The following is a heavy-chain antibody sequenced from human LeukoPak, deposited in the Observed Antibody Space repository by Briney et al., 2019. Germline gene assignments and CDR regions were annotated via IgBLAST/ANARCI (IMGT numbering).Heavy chain of an antibody. D-gene: IGHD2-2*01. V-gene: IGHV3-23*01. CDR2: ISGSGGST. Sequence: GGSLRLSCAASGFTFSNYAMSWVRQAPGKGLEWVPAISGSGGSTYYADSVKGRFTISRDNSKNTLYLQMNSLRAEDTAVYYCAKDNQLLPYYYMDVWGKGTTVTISS. CDR3: AKDNQLLPYYYMDV. CDR1: GFTFSNYA. J-gene: IGHJ6*03.